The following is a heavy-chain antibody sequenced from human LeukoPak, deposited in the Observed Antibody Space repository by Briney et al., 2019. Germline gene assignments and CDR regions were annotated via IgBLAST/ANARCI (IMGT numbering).Heavy chain of an antibody. CDR3: ARDNSPTYYYDSSGYYYFDY. J-gene: IGHJ4*02. CDR1: GGTFSSYA. CDR2: IIPIFGTA. V-gene: IGHV1-69*13. Sequence: SVKVSCKASGGTFSSYAISWVRQAPGQGLEWMGGIIPIFGTANYAQKFQGRVTITADESTSTAYMELSSLRSEDTAVYYCARDNSPTYYYDSSGYYYFDYWGQGTLVTVSS. D-gene: IGHD3-22*01.